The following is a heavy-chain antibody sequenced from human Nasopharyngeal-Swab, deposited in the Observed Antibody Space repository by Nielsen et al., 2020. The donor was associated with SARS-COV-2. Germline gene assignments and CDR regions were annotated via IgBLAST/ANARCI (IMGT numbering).Heavy chain of an antibody. CDR1: GFTFSDYY. CDR3: ARGEITMVRGVYGMDV. CDR2: ISSSGSTI. V-gene: IGHV3-11*04. D-gene: IGHD3-10*01. Sequence: GGSLRLSCAASGFTFSDYYMSWIRQAPGKGLEWVSYISSSGSTIYYADSVKGRFTISRDNAKNSLYLQMNSLRAEDTAVYYCARGEITMVRGVYGMDVWGQETTVTVSS. J-gene: IGHJ6*02.